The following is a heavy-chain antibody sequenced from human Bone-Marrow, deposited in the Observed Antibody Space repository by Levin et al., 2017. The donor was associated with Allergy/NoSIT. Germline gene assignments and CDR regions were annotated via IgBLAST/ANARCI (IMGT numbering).Heavy chain of an antibody. CDR2: INHSGST. D-gene: IGHD4-17*01. CDR3: ARGGFVDYGDYGWFDP. V-gene: IGHV4-34*01. Sequence: PSETLSLTCAVYGGSFSGYYWSWIRQPPGKGLEWIGEINHSGSTNYNPSLKSRVTISVDTSKNQFSLKLSSVTAADTAVYYCARGGFVDYGDYGWFDPWGQGTLVTVSS. CDR1: GGSFSGYY. J-gene: IGHJ5*02.